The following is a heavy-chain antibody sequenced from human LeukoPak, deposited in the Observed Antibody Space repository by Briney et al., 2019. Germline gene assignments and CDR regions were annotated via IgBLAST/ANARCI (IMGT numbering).Heavy chain of an antibody. CDR3: ARLEGGGGWSGPTYYFDY. CDR2: IYYSGST. D-gene: IGHD6-19*01. Sequence: PSETLSLTCTVPGGSISSYYWSWIRQPPGKGLEWIGYIYYSGSTNYNPSLKSRVTISVDTSKNQFSLKLSSVTAADTAVYYCARLEGGGGWSGPTYYFDYWGQGPLVTVSS. CDR1: GGSISSYY. V-gene: IGHV4-59*08. J-gene: IGHJ4*02.